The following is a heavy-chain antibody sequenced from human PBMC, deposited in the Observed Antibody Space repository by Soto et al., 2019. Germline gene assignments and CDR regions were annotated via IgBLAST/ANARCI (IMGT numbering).Heavy chain of an antibody. CDR1: GFTFSTYA. V-gene: IGHV3-23*01. CDR3: AKGFGSDWSYFDY. J-gene: IGHJ4*02. D-gene: IGHD3-9*01. CDR2: ISDSGDRT. Sequence: EVQLLESGGGLVQPGGSLRLSCGAPGFTFSTYAMSWVRQAPGKGLERVAGISDSGDRTYHADSVKGRLTISRDNSKNTLFLQMISLRVEDTATYYCAKGFGSDWSYFDYWGQGDLVIVSS.